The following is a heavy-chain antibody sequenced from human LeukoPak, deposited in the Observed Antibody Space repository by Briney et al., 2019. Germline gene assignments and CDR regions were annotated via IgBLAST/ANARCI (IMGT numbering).Heavy chain of an antibody. Sequence: GGSLRLSCAASGFTFSSYWMSWVRQAPGKGLEWVANIKQDGSEKYYVDSVKGRFTISRDNAKNSLYLQMNSLRAEDTAVYYCASDYLKYQLLFDYWGQGTLVTVSS. D-gene: IGHD2-2*01. CDR2: IKQDGSEK. J-gene: IGHJ4*02. V-gene: IGHV3-7*01. CDR1: GFTFSSYW. CDR3: ASDYLKYQLLFDY.